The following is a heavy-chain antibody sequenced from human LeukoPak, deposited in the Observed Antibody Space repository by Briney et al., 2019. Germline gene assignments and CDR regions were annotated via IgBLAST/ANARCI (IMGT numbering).Heavy chain of an antibody. V-gene: IGHV4-61*02. CDR2: IYTSGST. CDR3: AAEFSAYDPFDY. CDR1: GDSISSGTYY. J-gene: IGHJ4*02. Sequence: PSQTLSLTCTVSGDSISSGTYYWNWIRQPAGKGLERIGRIYTSGSTIYNPSLKSRVTISVDTSKNQVSLKLSSVTAADTAVYYCAAEFSAYDPFDYWGQGTLVTVSS. D-gene: IGHD5-12*01.